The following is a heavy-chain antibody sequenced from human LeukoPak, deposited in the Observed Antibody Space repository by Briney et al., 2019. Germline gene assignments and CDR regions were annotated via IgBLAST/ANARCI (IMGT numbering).Heavy chain of an antibody. D-gene: IGHD3-10*01. Sequence: PSGTLSLTCAVSGGSISNSNWWSWVRQPPGKGLEWIGEIFHSGSTNYNPSLKSRVSISVDKSKNQFSLKVSSVTAADTAVYYCARDKYGSGTGLDLWGQGTLVTVFS. CDR3: ARDKYGSGTGLDL. CDR1: GGSISNSNW. CDR2: IFHSGST. V-gene: IGHV4-4*02. J-gene: IGHJ5*02.